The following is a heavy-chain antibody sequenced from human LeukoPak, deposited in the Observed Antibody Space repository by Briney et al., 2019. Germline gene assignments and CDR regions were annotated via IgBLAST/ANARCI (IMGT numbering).Heavy chain of an antibody. D-gene: IGHD2-21*02. V-gene: IGHV4-61*02. Sequence: PSQTLSLTCTVSGGSISSGSYYWSWLRQPAGEGLEWIGRIYTSGNINYNPSLKSRVTISVDMSKNQFSLKLNSVTAADTAVYYCARVVDPGVVTDAFDIWGQGTMVTVSS. CDR2: IYTSGNI. J-gene: IGHJ3*02. CDR1: GGSISSGSYY. CDR3: ARVVDPGVVTDAFDI.